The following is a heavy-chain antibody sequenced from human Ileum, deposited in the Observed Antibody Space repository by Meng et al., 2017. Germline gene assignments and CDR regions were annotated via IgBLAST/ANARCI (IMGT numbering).Heavy chain of an antibody. CDR3: AREWSGSYRHFDY. CDR1: GGSISTSDW. J-gene: IGHJ4*02. D-gene: IGHD1-26*01. CDR2: IHHSGST. V-gene: IGHV4-4*02. Sequence: QVQLQEAGPGLLKPSGTLSLTCAVSGGSISTSDWWSWVRQPPGKGLEWIGEIHHSGSTNYNPSLKSRVTISVDKSKNQCSLKLNSVTAADTAVYYCAREWSGSYRHFDYWGQGTLVTVSS.